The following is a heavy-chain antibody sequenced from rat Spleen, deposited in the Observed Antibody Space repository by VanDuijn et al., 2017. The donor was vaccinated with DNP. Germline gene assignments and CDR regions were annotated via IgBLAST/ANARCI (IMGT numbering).Heavy chain of an antibody. D-gene: IGHD1-1*01. CDR1: GISLTRYT. Sequence: QVQLKESGPGLVQPSQTLSLSCTVSGISLTRYTVSWVRQPPGKGLEWIAAISSGGNTYYNSALKSRLSISRDTSKSQVFLKMNSLQTEDTAIYFCTRDDSGPYYWGQGVMVTVSS. CDR3: TRDDSGPYY. CDR2: ISSGGNT. J-gene: IGHJ2*01. V-gene: IGHV2-6*01.